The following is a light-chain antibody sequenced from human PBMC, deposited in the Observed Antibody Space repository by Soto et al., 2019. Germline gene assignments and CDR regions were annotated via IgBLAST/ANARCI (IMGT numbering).Light chain of an antibody. CDR2: DAS. V-gene: IGKV3-11*01. CDR3: QQRNVWGSST. Sequence: ETVLPQNNCRLSLSPGEWVSLSWRASQSILTSLAWYQQKPGQAPRLVIFDASNRANGVPARFGGSWSGTDVTLTITSLEPEDLAVSYYQQRNVWGSSTFGQGTRLEIK. J-gene: IGKJ5*01. CDR1: QSILTS.